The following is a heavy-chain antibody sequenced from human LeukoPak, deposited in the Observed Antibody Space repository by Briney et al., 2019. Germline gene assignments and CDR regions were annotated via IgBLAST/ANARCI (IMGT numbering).Heavy chain of an antibody. CDR2: IYHSGST. V-gene: IGHV4-4*02. CDR3: ARKDYGDYRTFDN. D-gene: IGHD4-17*01. J-gene: IGHJ3*02. CDR1: GGSISSSNW. Sequence: PSETLSLTCAVSGGSISSSNWWSWVRQPPGKGLEWIGEIYHSGSTNYNPSLKSRVTISIDKSKNQFSLKLNSVTAADTAVYYCARKDYGDYRTFDNWGQGTMVTVSS.